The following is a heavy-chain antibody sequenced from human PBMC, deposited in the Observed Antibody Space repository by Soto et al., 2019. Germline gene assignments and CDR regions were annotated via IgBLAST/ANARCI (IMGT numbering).Heavy chain of an antibody. Sequence: PGGSLRLSCAASGFNLSAHDMHWVRQVKGKGLEWVSALGVAGNTFESASVTGRFTISSENAKNSMYLQMKSLRAGDTAVYFCARGADFWSGSRYYHYAYDLDVWGHGTTVTVSS. J-gene: IGHJ6*02. CDR2: LGVAGNT. D-gene: IGHD3-3*01. CDR1: GFNLSAHD. CDR3: ARGADFWSGSRYYHYAYDLDV. V-gene: IGHV3-13*01.